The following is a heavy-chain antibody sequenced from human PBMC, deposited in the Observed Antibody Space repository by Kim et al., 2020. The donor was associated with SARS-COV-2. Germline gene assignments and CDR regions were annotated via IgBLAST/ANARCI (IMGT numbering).Heavy chain of an antibody. Sequence: GGSLRLSCAASGFTFSSYSIHWVRQAPGKGPEWVSGINNDGSSTYYADSVKGRFTISRDNAKNTLYLQMNSLRAEDTAVYYCASDVAEQHASYYYYGMDV. D-gene: IGHD6-13*01. CDR2: INNDGSST. CDR1: GFTFSSYS. J-gene: IGHJ6*01. V-gene: IGHV3-74*01. CDR3: ASDVAEQHASYYYYGMDV.